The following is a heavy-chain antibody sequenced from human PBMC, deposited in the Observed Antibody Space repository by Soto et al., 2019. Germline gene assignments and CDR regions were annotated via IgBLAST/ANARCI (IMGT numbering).Heavy chain of an antibody. CDR2: IIPIFGTA. D-gene: IGHD2-2*01. CDR3: ARDKYCSRNSCRYYDEYYGMDV. V-gene: IGHV1-69*13. J-gene: IGHJ6*02. Sequence: GASVKVCCKASGGTFSSYAISWVRQAPGQGLEWIGEIIPIFGTANYAQKFPGRVTITAEESTSPAYMDLSRLRTEDTAVNSCARDKYCSRNSCRYYDEYYGMDVWRQGTAVTVPS. CDR1: GGTFSSYA.